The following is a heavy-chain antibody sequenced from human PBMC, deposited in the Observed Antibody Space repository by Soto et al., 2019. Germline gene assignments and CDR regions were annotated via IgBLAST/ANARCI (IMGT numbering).Heavy chain of an antibody. CDR1: GFTFSSYA. CDR3: ARDTPYYYDSSGPNDAFDI. Sequence: GGSLRLSCAASGFTFSSYAMHWVRQAPGKGLEWVAVISYDGSNKYYADSVKGRFTISRDNSKNTLYLQMNSLRAEDTAVYYCARDTPYYYDSSGPNDAFDIWGQGTMVTVSS. J-gene: IGHJ3*02. D-gene: IGHD3-22*01. V-gene: IGHV3-30-3*01. CDR2: ISYDGSNK.